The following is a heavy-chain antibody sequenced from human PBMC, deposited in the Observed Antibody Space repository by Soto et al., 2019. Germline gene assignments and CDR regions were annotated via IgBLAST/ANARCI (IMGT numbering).Heavy chain of an antibody. Sequence: GASVKVSCKASGYTFTSYGISWVRQAPGQGLEWMGWISAYNGNTNYAQKLQGRVTMTTDTSTSTAYMELRSLRSDDTAVYYCARTQTVTTFFAFDIWGQGTMVTVSS. CDR3: ARTQTVTTFFAFDI. D-gene: IGHD4-17*01. CDR2: ISAYNGNT. CDR1: GYTFTSYG. V-gene: IGHV1-18*04. J-gene: IGHJ3*02.